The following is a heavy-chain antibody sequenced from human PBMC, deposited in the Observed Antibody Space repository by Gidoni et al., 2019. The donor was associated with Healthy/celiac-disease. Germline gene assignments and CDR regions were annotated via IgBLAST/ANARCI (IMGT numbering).Heavy chain of an antibody. Sequence: QVQLQESGPGLVKPSETLSLTCTVSGYSISSGYYWGWIRQPPGKGLEWIGSIYHSGSTYYNPSLKSRVTISVDTSKNQFSLKLSSVTAADTAVYYCARDADLGIWDYRGQGTLVTVSS. J-gene: IGHJ4*02. D-gene: IGHD6-13*01. CDR3: ARDADLGIWDY. CDR1: GYSISSGYY. CDR2: IYHSGST. V-gene: IGHV4-38-2*02.